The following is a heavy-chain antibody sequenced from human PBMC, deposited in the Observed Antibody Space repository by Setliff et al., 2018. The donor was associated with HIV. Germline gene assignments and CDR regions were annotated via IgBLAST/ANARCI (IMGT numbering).Heavy chain of an antibody. CDR2: VYYTGST. D-gene: IGHD4-17*01. J-gene: IGHJ3*02. CDR3: ARERTLMTTVTTGDAFDI. Sequence: SETLSLTCTVSGGSISSYYWSWIRQPPGKGLEWIGNVYYTGSTYYNPSLKSRVTMSVDTSKNQLSLRLTSVTAADTAIYYCARERTLMTTVTTGDAFDIWGQGTMVTVSS. V-gene: IGHV4-59*04. CDR1: GGSISSYY.